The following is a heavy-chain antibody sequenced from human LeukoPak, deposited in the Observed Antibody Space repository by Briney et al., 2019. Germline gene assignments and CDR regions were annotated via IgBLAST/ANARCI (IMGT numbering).Heavy chain of an antibody. J-gene: IGHJ4*02. Sequence: GGSLRLSCAASGFTFSDYWMHWVRQAPGKGLVWVSRINTDGGSTTYADSVKGRFTISRDNAKNTLYLQMNSLRAEDTAVYYCAIGNYALGWGQGTLVTVSS. CDR2: INTDGGST. CDR1: GFTFSDYW. D-gene: IGHD3-16*01. CDR3: AIGNYALG. V-gene: IGHV3-74*01.